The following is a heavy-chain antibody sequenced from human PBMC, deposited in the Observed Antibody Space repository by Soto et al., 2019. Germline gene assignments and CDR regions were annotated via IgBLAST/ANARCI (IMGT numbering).Heavy chain of an antibody. V-gene: IGHV4-39*01. CDR2: VFYTGKTGTT. CDR3: ARLSRYLRYNFFRP. Sequence: PSETLSLTCTVSGVSINNGTFFWAWIRQSAGMGLEWIGSVFYTGKTGTTYYKPSLEGRITISVDTSKNQFSLTLTSLTAADTAVYFCARLSRYLRYNFFRPWGHGTLGTVS. CDR1: GVSINNGTFF. J-gene: IGHJ5*02. D-gene: IGHD1-20*01.